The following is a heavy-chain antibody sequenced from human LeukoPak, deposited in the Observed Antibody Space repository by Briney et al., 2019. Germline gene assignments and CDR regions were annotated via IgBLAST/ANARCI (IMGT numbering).Heavy chain of an antibody. V-gene: IGHV4-31*03. CDR2: IYYSGST. Sequence: SETLSLTRTVSGGSISSGGYYWSWIRQHPGKGLEWIGYIYYSGSTYYNPSLKSRVTISVDTSKNQFSLKLSSVTAADTAVYYCARDSGGRFDPWGQGTLVTVSS. CDR1: GGSISSGGYY. J-gene: IGHJ5*02. CDR3: ARDSGGRFDP.